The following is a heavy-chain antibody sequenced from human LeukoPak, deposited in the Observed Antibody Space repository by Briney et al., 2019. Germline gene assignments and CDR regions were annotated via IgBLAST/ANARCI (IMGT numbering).Heavy chain of an antibody. J-gene: IGHJ4*02. CDR2: ISPGGEIP. V-gene: IGHV3-23*01. CDR1: GFTFRIYG. D-gene: IGHD3-10*01. Sequence: GGSLRLSCAASGFTFRIYGMNWVRQAPGKGLEWVSGISPGGEIPYYADSVKGRFTISRDNSKDTVSLQMHSLRAEDTATYYCAKDDGWLHYYHWGQGTLVTVSS. CDR3: AKDDGWLHYYH.